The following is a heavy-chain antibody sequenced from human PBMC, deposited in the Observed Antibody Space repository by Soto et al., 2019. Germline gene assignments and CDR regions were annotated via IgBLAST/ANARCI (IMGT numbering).Heavy chain of an antibody. CDR2: IKQDGSEK. V-gene: IGHV3-7*01. D-gene: IGHD5-12*01. CDR1: GFTFSSYW. Sequence: GGSLRLSCAASGFTFSSYWMSWVRQAPGKGLEWVANIKQDGSEKYYVDSVKGRFTISRDNAKNSLYLQMNSLRAEDTAVYYCARGVDIVVTTRWGYHYYYIDVWGKGTTVTVSS. J-gene: IGHJ6*03. CDR3: ARGVDIVVTTRWGYHYYYIDV.